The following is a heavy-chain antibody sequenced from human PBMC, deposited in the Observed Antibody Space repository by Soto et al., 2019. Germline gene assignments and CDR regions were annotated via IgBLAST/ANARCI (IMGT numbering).Heavy chain of an antibody. CDR1: GYTFTSYG. CDR2: ISAYNGNT. Sequence: QVQLVQSGAEVKKPGASVKVSCKASGYTFTSYGISWVRQAPGQGLEWMGWISAYNGNTNYAQKLQGRITMTTDTSARTDNMELRRPRQHSTAVYYCARVLPPRVYGGSWFDPLGQGSLVTVSS. CDR3: ARVLPPRVYGGSWFDP. V-gene: IGHV1-18*01. J-gene: IGHJ5*02. D-gene: IGHD2-8*01.